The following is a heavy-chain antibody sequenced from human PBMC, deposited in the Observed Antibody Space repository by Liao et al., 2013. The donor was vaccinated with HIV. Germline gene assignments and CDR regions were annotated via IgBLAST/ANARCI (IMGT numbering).Heavy chain of an antibody. CDR1: GGSISSSSYY. D-gene: IGHD3-9*01. V-gene: IGHV4-39*07. CDR2: IYYSGST. Sequence: QVQLQESGPGLVKPSETLSLTCTVSGGSISSSSYYWGWIRQPPGKGLEWIGSIYYSGSTYYNPSLKSRVTISVDTSKNQFSLKLSSVTAADTAVYYCARAGYFDWSARYYFDHWARDPWSPSPQ. CDR3: ARAGYFDWSARYYFDH. J-gene: IGHJ4*02.